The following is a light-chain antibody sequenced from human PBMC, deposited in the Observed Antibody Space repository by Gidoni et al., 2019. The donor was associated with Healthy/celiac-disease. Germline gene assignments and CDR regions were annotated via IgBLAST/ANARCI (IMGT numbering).Light chain of an antibody. CDR3: QQYNNWLPT. CDR1: QSVSSN. CDR2: GAS. V-gene: IGKV3-15*01. J-gene: IGKJ1*01. Sequence: EIVMTQSPATLSVSPGERATLSCRASQSVSSNLAWYQQKPGQAPRLLIYGASTRATGIPARFSGSGSGTEFTLTISSLQSEDFAVYYCQQYNNWLPTFGQXTKVEI.